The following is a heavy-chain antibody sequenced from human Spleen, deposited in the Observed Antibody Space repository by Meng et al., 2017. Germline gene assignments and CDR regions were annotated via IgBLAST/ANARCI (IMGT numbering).Heavy chain of an antibody. CDR3: ARIHYDSLHIDY. V-gene: IGHV4-39*07. Sequence: SETLSLTCTVSDGSVSSRTYYWGWIRQPPGKGLEWIGSIYYTGSTYYNLSLKSRLTISVDTSKNHLSLRLISVTAADTAVYYCARIHYDSLHIDYWAQGTLVTVSS. CDR2: IYYTGST. CDR1: DGSVSSRTYY. J-gene: IGHJ4*02. D-gene: IGHD3-22*01.